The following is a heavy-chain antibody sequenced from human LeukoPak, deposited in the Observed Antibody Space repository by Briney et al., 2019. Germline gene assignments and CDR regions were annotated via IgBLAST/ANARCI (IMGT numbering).Heavy chain of an antibody. V-gene: IGHV4-59*11. CDR3: ARGVDIVATGQFDY. Sequence: PSETLSLTCTVSGGSISSHYWSWIRQPPGKGLEWIGYIYYSGSTNYNPSLKSRVTISVDTSKNQFSLKLSSVTAADTAVYYCARGVDIVATGQFDYWGQGTLVTVSS. D-gene: IGHD5-12*01. CDR1: GGSISSHY. J-gene: IGHJ4*02. CDR2: IYYSGST.